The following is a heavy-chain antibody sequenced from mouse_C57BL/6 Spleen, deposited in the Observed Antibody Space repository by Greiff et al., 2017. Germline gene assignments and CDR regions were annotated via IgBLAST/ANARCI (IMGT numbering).Heavy chain of an antibody. J-gene: IGHJ1*03. Sequence: QVQLQQPGAELVMPGASVKLSCKASGYTFTSYWMPWVKQRPGQGLEWIGEIDPSDSYTNYNQKFKGKSTLTGDKSSSTGYMQLSSLTSEDSAVYYCARSNYGSSYDWYFDVWGTGTTVTVSS. CDR1: GYTFTSYW. CDR3: ARSNYGSSYDWYFDV. D-gene: IGHD1-1*01. CDR2: IDPSDSYT. V-gene: IGHV1-69*01.